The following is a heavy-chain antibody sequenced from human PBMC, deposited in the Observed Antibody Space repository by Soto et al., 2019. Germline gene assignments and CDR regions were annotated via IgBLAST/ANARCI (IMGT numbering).Heavy chain of an antibody. J-gene: IGHJ4*02. V-gene: IGHV1-2*04. CDR2: INPNSGGT. CDR1: GYTFTGYY. D-gene: IGHD6-6*01. CDR3: ARSPRIAARPMHFDY. Sequence: AASVKVSCQASGYTFTGYYMHWVRQAPGQGLEWMGWINPNSGGTNYAQKFQGWVTMTRDTSISTAYMELSRLRSDDTAVYYCARSPRIAARPMHFDYWGQGTLVTVSS.